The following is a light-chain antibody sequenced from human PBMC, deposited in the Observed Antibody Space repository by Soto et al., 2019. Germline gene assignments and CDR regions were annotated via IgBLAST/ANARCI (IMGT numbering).Light chain of an antibody. V-gene: IGKV1-39*01. CDR3: QQSYTTPHT. CDR1: QTISNY. J-gene: IGKJ2*01. Sequence: DIQMTQSPSSLSASVGDRVIITCRASQTISNYVNWYQQKPGKPPQLLIYGTSSLHGGVPSRFSGSGSGTEFTLTISSLQPEDFATYSCQQSYTTPHTFGQGTKVDIK. CDR2: GTS.